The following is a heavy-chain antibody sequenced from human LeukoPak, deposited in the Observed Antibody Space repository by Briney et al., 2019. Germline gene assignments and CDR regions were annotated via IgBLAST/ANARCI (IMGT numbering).Heavy chain of an antibody. CDR2: ISGSGAMT. CDR3: ARGFGRFGHRFGY. J-gene: IGHJ4*02. V-gene: IGHV3-23*01. CDR1: GFTLSNHA. D-gene: IGHD3-10*01. Sequence: GGSLRLSCAASGFTLSNHAMIWVRQAPGKGLEWVSSISGSGAMTYYADSVKGRFTISRDNAKNSLYLQMNSLRAEDTAVYYCARGFGRFGHRFGYLGQGTLVTVSS.